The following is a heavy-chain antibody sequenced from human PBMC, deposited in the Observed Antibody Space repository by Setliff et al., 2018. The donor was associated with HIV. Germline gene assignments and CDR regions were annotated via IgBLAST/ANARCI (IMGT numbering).Heavy chain of an antibody. CDR2: IYFGDSGT. V-gene: IGHV5-51*01. J-gene: IGHJ6*03. CDR1: GNNFNTGR. CDR3: ARHRSNAGYGFFYQYYLDV. Sequence: ESLKISCKASGNNFNTGRIGWVRQMPGKGLEWMGMIYFGDSGTTYSPSFEGQVTISADKSITTAYLHWSSLKASDTATYYCARHRSNAGYGFFYQYYLDVWGAGTTVTVSS. D-gene: IGHD3-9*01.